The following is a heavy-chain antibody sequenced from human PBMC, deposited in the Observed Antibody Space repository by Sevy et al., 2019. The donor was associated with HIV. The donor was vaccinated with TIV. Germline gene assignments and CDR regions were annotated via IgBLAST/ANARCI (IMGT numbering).Heavy chain of an antibody. CDR3: VEDILFSGLFQS. CDR2: LSDDGIDK. CDR1: GFTFSSFG. V-gene: IGHV3-30*18. Sequence: GGSLRLSCAASGFTFSSFGLHWVRQAPGKGLEWVASLSDDGIDKNYAGSVKGRFTISRDISKTTLYLQMSSLRPEDTAVYYGVEDILFSGLFQSWGQGALVTVSS. D-gene: IGHD3-10*01. J-gene: IGHJ4*02.